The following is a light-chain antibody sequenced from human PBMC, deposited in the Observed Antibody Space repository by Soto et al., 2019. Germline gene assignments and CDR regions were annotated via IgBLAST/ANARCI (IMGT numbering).Light chain of an antibody. Sequence: DIQMTHSPSTLAASVGDRVTITFRASQNTNNWLAWFQQKPGQAPKLLIYAASTLESGVPSRFSATVSGTEFSLTITSLQPEDFATYYCQQLFDSPITFGQGTRLEIK. CDR1: QNTNNW. CDR2: AAS. CDR3: QQLFDSPIT. V-gene: IGKV1-5*01. J-gene: IGKJ5*01.